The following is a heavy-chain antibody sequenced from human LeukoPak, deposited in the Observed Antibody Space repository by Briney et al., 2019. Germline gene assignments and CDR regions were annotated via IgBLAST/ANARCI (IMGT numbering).Heavy chain of an antibody. V-gene: IGHV1-2*06. CDR1: GNTVTDYY. D-gene: IGHD6-13*01. CDR2: INPNSGAT. J-gene: IGHJ4*02. Sequence: GASVKVSCKASGNTVTDYYMHWVRQAPGQGLEWMGRINPNSGATNYAQKFQGRVTMTGDTSITTAYMELRGLRSDDTAVYYCAKDTATGPCDYWGQGTLVTVSS. CDR3: AKDTATGPCDY.